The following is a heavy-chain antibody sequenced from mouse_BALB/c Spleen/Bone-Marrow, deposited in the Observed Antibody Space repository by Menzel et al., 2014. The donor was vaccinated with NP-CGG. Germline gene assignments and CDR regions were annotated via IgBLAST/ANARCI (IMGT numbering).Heavy chain of an antibody. CDR1: GFTFSDFY. V-gene: IGHV7-1*02. J-gene: IGHJ2*01. Sequence: KLVESGGGLVQPGGSLRLSCATSGFTFSDFYMEWVRQPPGKRLEWIAASRNKVNDYTTEYSASVKGRFIVSRDTSQSILYLQMNALRAEDTASYYCARAVYGNFDYWGQGTTLTVSS. CDR3: ARAVYGNFDY. CDR2: SRNKVNDYTT. D-gene: IGHD2-1*01.